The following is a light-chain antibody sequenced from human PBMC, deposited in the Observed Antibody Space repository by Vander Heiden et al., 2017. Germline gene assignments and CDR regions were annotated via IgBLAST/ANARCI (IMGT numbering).Light chain of an antibody. J-gene: IGKJ2*01. V-gene: IGKV1-33*01. Sequence: DIQMTQSAAWLSVSGGDRVIITCQASQYISNYLKLYQQKPGKAPKHLIYDASDLEPGVPSTFSGSGSGTDFTFTISSLRPQDIATYYCQQYDNLPFTFGQGTKLEI. CDR2: DAS. CDR3: QQYDNLPFT. CDR1: QYISNY.